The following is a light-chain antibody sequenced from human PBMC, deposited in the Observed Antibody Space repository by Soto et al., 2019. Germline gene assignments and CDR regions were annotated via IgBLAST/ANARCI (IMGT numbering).Light chain of an antibody. CDR2: DAS. CDR1: QSVSNY. CDR3: QHYSLYSPWT. V-gene: IGKV3-11*01. Sequence: EIVLTHSPATLSLSPGERGTLSCRASQSVSNYLACYQQKRGQAPRLLIFDASNRATGIPARFSGSGSGTDFTLTISSLQPDDSATYYCQHYSLYSPWTFGQGTKVDIK. J-gene: IGKJ1*01.